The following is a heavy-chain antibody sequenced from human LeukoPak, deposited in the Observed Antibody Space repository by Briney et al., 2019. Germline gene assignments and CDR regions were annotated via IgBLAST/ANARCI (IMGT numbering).Heavy chain of an antibody. Sequence: SETLSLTCTVSGGSINRYYWSWIRQPPGKGLEWIGYISYSGSTNYSPSLKSRVIISVDTSKNQFSLKLNSVTAADTAVYYCARDLHYFDSSGYYLYYFDSWGQGTLVTVSS. CDR2: ISYSGST. D-gene: IGHD3-22*01. CDR1: GGSINRYY. V-gene: IGHV4-59*01. CDR3: ARDLHYFDSSGYYLYYFDS. J-gene: IGHJ4*02.